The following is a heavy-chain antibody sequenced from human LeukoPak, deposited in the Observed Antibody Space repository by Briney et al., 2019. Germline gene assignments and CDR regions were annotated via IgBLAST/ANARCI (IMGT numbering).Heavy chain of an antibody. J-gene: IGHJ4*02. D-gene: IGHD3-22*01. CDR1: GVTVSANY. V-gene: IGHV3-53*04. Sequence: GGSLRLSCAASGVTVSANYMSWVRQAPGKGLEWVSGIYSGGSTYYADSVKGRFTLSRHNPKNTLYLQMNSLRPEDTAVYYCARGRNYDSSGYYYEYYFDHWGQGPLVTVPS. CDR3: ARGRNYDSSGYYYEYYFDH. CDR2: IYSGGST.